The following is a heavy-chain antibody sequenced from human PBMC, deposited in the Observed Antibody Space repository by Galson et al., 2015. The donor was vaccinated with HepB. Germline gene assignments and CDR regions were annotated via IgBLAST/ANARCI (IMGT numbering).Heavy chain of an antibody. Sequence: SLRLSCAASGFTFSSYAMSWVRQAPGKGLEWVSAISGSGGSTYYADSVKGRFTISRDNSKNTLYLQMNSLRAEDTAVYYCAKSDIVATTAIDYWGQGTLVTVSS. CDR3: AKSDIVATTAIDY. J-gene: IGHJ4*02. CDR2: ISGSGGST. CDR1: GFTFSSYA. D-gene: IGHD5-12*01. V-gene: IGHV3-23*01.